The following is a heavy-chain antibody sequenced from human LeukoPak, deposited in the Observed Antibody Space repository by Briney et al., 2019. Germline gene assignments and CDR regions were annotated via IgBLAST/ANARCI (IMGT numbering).Heavy chain of an antibody. V-gene: IGHV1-46*01. Sequence: ASVKVSCKASGYTFTTYYIHWVRQAPGQGLEWMGTINPSAGNRNYAQKFQGRVTMTRDTSTSTVYMELSSLRSEDTAVCYCARDQGGNPFRLDYWGQGTLVTVSS. J-gene: IGHJ4*02. CDR2: INPSAGNR. D-gene: IGHD4-23*01. CDR3: ARDQGGNPFRLDY. CDR1: GYTFTTYY.